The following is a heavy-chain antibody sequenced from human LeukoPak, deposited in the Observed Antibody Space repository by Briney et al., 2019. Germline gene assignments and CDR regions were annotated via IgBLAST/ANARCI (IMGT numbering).Heavy chain of an antibody. CDR2: IKQDGSEK. Sequence: GGSLRLSCAASGFNFSSSAISWVRQAPGKGLEWVANIKQDGSEKYYVDSVKGRFTISRDNAKNSLYLQMNSLRAEDTAVYYCARGLRSIDYWGQGTLVTVSS. CDR1: GFNFSSSA. CDR3: ARGLRSIDY. J-gene: IGHJ4*02. V-gene: IGHV3-7*04.